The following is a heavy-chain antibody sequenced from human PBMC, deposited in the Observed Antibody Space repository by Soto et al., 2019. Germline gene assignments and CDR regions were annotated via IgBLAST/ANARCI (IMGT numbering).Heavy chain of an antibody. V-gene: IGHV4-39*01. D-gene: IGHD2-2*01. J-gene: IGHJ3*02. CDR3: ARPYCSSTSCYPDAFDI. Sequence: SETLSLTCTVSGGSISSSSYYWGWIRQPPGKGLEWIGSIYYSGSTYYNPSLKSRVTISVDTSKNQFSLKLSSVTAADTAVYYCARPYCSSTSCYPDAFDIWGQGTMVTV. CDR2: IYYSGST. CDR1: GGSISSSSYY.